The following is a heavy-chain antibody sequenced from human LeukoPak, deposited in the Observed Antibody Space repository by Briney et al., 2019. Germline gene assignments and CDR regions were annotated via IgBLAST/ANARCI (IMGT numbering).Heavy chain of an antibody. CDR1: GFTFSSYA. CDR3: AKDHPTTEYYYYGMDV. V-gene: IGHV3-23*01. CDR2: ISGSGGST. J-gene: IGHJ6*02. D-gene: IGHD4-17*01. Sequence: PGGSLRLSCAASGFTFSSYAMSWVRQAPGKGLEWVSAISGSGGSTYYADSVKGRFTISRDSSKNTLYLQMNSLRAEDTAVYYCAKDHPTTEYYYYGMDVWGQGTTVTVSS.